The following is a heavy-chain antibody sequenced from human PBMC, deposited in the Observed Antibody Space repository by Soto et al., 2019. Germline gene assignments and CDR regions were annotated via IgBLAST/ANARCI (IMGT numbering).Heavy chain of an antibody. CDR2: ISTSGRDT. Sequence: GGSLRLSCSASGFKFSGSAMHWVRQAPGKGPEYVSAISTSGRDTYYADSVKGRFTISRDNSKNTVHLQMSSLRAEDTAIYYCLRDVFGVVIFDSWGQGTPVTVSS. CDR1: GFKFSGSA. D-gene: IGHD3-3*01. V-gene: IGHV3-64D*06. CDR3: LRDVFGVVIFDS. J-gene: IGHJ4*02.